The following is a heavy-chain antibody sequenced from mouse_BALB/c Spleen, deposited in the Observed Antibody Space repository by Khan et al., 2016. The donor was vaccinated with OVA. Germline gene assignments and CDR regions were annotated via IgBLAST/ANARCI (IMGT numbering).Heavy chain of an antibody. D-gene: IGHD3-2*01. CDR3: ARSGQLGLRGGFTY. Sequence: QVRLQQSGAELARPGASVKMSCKTSGYTFTTYTLHWVKQRPGRSLEWIGYINPSNDYTNYNQKFKDKSTLTADKSSSTAYMQMSSLTSEDSAFYYCARSGQLGLRGGFTYWGQGTLVTVSA. J-gene: IGHJ3*01. V-gene: IGHV1-4*01. CDR2: INPSNDYT. CDR1: GYTFTTYT.